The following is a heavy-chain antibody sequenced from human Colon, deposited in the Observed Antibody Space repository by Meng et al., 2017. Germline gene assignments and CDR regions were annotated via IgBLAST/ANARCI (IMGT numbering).Heavy chain of an antibody. Sequence: QVQLGQSGAGLLKPSETLSPTCAVYGGSFSDYYLTWIRQPPGKGLEWVGEIHPSGSTYYSPSLQSRVTITLDTSKNQFSLTLSSMTAADTAVYYCARGVDWAKSGNFWGQGTLVTVSS. J-gene: IGHJ4*02. CDR2: IHPSGST. D-gene: IGHD3-9*01. CDR1: GGSFSDYY. V-gene: IGHV4-34*01. CDR3: ARGVDWAKSGNF.